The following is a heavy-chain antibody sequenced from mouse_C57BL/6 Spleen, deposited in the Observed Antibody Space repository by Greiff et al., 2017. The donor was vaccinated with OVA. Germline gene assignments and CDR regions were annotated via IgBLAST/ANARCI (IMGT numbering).Heavy chain of an antibody. CDR2: ISYSGST. J-gene: IGHJ1*03. V-gene: IGHV3-1*01. CDR3: ARVVRRGYFDV. Sequence: EVMLVESGPGMVKPSQSLSLTCTVTGYSITSGYDWHWIRHVPGNKLEWMGYISYSGSTNYNPSLKSRISITHDTSKNHFFLKLNSVTTEDTATYYCARVVRRGYFDVWGTGTTVTVSS. CDR1: GYSITSGYD.